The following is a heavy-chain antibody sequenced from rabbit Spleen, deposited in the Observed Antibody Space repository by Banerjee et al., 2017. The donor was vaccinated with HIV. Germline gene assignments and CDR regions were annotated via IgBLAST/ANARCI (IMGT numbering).Heavy chain of an antibody. CDR2: IYTGSSGST. Sequence: EESGGDLVKPEGSLTLTCKASGFTLSSYWICWVRQAPGKGLEWIACIYTGSSGSTYYASWAKGRFTISKTSSTTVTLQMNSLTAADTATYFCASTSATVYFTLWGQGTLVTVS. V-gene: IGHV1S45*01. CDR3: ASTSATVYFTL. J-gene: IGHJ4*01. CDR1: GFTLSSYW.